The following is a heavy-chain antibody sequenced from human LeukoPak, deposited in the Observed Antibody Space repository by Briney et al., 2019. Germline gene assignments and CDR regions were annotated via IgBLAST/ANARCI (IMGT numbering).Heavy chain of an antibody. Sequence: ASVKVSCKASGYTFTGYGISWVRRAPGQGVEGLGGISAYNGNTNYPQKLQGRVTMTTDTSTSTAYMELRSLRSDDTAVYYCARGRSSAGYWGQGTLVTVSS. J-gene: IGHJ4*02. CDR1: GYTFTGYG. D-gene: IGHD6-19*01. CDR2: ISAYNGNT. CDR3: ARGRSSAGY. V-gene: IGHV1-18*01.